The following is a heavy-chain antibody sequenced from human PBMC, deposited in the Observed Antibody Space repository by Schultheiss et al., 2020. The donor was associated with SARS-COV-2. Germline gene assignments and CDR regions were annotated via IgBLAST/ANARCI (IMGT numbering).Heavy chain of an antibody. V-gene: IGHV1-8*01. CDR1: GYTFTSYD. J-gene: IGHJ4*02. CDR2: MNPNSGNT. Sequence: ASVKVSCKASGYTFTSYDINWVRQATGQGLEWMGWMNPNSGNTGYAQKFQGRVTMTRNTSISTAYMELSSLRSEDTAVYYCARAKMATTHFDYWGQGTLVTVSS. D-gene: IGHD5-24*01. CDR3: ARAKMATTHFDY.